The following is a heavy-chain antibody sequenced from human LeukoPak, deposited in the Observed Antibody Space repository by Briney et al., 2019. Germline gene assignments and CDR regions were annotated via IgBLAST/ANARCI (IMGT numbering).Heavy chain of an antibody. CDR3: ARQPGAGWFDP. J-gene: IGHJ5*02. V-gene: IGHV5-51*01. D-gene: IGHD3-10*01. CDR2: INPGDSDT. Sequence: GESLKISCQASGYSFTSSWIGWARQMPGKGLGWMAIINPGDSDTRYSPSFQGQVTISADKSISTVYLQWGSLKASDTAMYYCARQPGAGWFDPWDQGTLVTVSS. CDR1: GYSFTSSW.